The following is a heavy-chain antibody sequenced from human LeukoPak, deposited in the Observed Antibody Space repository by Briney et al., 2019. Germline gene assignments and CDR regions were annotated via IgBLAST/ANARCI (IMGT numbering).Heavy chain of an antibody. D-gene: IGHD3-10*01. V-gene: IGHV3-30-3*01. CDR1: GFTFTNHA. J-gene: IGHJ5*02. Sequence: GGSLRLSCAASGFTFTNHAIHWVRQAPGEGLEWVAVISYDGTNKYYADSVKGRFTISRDDSKNTLYLQMNSLRAEDTAVYYCARDVNGGLLWFGELSDWFDPWGQGTLVTVSS. CDR3: ARDVNGGLLWFGELSDWFDP. CDR2: ISYDGTNK.